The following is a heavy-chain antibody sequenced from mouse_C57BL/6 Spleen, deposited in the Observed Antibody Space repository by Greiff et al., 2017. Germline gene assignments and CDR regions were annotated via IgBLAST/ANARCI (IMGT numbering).Heavy chain of an antibody. D-gene: IGHD2-1*01. J-gene: IGHJ4*01. CDR1: GFTFSSYA. Sequence: DVMLVESGEGLVKPGGSLKLSCAASGFTFSSYAMSWVRQTPEKRLEWVAYISSGGDYIYYADTVKGRFTISRDNARNTLYLQMSSLKSEDTAMYYCTRDDYGNPYYYAMDYWGQGTSVTVSS. CDR2: ISSGGDYI. CDR3: TRDDYGNPYYYAMDY. V-gene: IGHV5-9-1*02.